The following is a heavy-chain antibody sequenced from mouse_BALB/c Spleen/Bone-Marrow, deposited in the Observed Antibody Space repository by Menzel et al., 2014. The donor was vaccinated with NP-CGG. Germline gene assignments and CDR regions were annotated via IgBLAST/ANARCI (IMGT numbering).Heavy chain of an antibody. CDR1: GFTFSDFY. D-gene: IGHD2-10*02. V-gene: IGHV7-1*02. CDR2: SRNKAKHYTT. J-gene: IGHJ3*01. Sequence: EVKLVESGGGLVQPGDSLRLSCATSGFTFSDFYMEWVRQPPGKRLEWIAASRNKAKHYTTEYSASVKGRFIVSRDTSQSILYLQMNALRAEDTAIYYCARDXGXXNYXXXWGQGTLVTVSA. CDR3: ARDXGXXNYXXX.